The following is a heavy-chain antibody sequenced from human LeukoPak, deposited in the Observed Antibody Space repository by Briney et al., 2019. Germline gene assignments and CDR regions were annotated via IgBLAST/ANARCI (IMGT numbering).Heavy chain of an antibody. Sequence: SQTLSLTCAVSGGSISSGGYRWTWIRRHPGKGLEWIGYINYSGSTYYNPSLKSRVTISVDTSKNQFSLKLSSVTAADTAVYYCARGDSNYVANYWGQGTLVTVSS. D-gene: IGHD4-11*01. CDR1: GGSISSGGYR. CDR2: INYSGST. J-gene: IGHJ4*02. V-gene: IGHV4-31*11. CDR3: ARGDSNYVANY.